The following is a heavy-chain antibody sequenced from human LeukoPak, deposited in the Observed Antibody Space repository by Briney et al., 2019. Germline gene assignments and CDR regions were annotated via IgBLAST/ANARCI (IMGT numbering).Heavy chain of an antibody. J-gene: IGHJ4*02. CDR2: RNPNSGNT. CDR1: GYTFTSYD. V-gene: IGHV1-8*01. Sequence: ASVKVSCKASGYTFTSYDIHWVRQAPGQGLEWMGWRNPNSGNTGYAQKFQERVTMTRNNSINTAYMELSSLRSDDTAVYYCAGLLGDYGDYYFDYWGQGTLVTVSS. D-gene: IGHD4-17*01. CDR3: AGLLGDYGDYYFDY.